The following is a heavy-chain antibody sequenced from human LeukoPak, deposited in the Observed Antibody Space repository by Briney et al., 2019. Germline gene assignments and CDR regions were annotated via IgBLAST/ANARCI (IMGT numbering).Heavy chain of an antibody. D-gene: IGHD1/OR15-1a*01. Sequence: SETLSLTCAVYGGSFSGYYWSWIRQPPGKGLEWIGEINHSGSTNYNPSLKSRVTISVDTSKNQFSLKLSSVTAADTAVYYCARAEDWYNWNIPHAFDIWGQGTMVTVSS. CDR2: INHSGST. CDR1: GGSFSGYY. V-gene: IGHV4-34*01. CDR3: ARAEDWYNWNIPHAFDI. J-gene: IGHJ3*02.